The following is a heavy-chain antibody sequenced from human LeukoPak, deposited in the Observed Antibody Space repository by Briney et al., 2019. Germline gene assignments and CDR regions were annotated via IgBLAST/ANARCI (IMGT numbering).Heavy chain of an antibody. D-gene: IGHD2-2*01. CDR1: GYTLTELS. Sequence: ASVKVSCKVSGYTLTELSMHWVRQAPGKGLEWMGGFDPEDGETIYAQKFQGRVTMTEDTSTDTAYMELSSLRSEDTAVYYCARDYCSSTSCYANWFDPWGQGTLVTVSS. J-gene: IGHJ5*02. CDR3: ARDYCSSTSCYANWFDP. CDR2: FDPEDGET. V-gene: IGHV1-24*01.